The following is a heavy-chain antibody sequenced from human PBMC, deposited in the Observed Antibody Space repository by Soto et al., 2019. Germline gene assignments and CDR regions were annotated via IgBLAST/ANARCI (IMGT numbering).Heavy chain of an antibody. CDR2: ISNSGSTL. D-gene: IGHD3-3*01. Sequence: GGSLRLSCAASGFIFSSYEMNWVRQAPGKGLEWVSYISNSGSTLYYADSVKGRFTISRDNTKNSLNLQMNSLRAEDTAVYYCARDLWSGYAFPWGQGTLVTVSS. V-gene: IGHV3-48*03. CDR1: GFIFSSYE. CDR3: ARDLWSGYAFP. J-gene: IGHJ5*02.